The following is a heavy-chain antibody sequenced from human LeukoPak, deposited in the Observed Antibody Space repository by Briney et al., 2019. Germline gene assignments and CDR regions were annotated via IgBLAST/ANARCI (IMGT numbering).Heavy chain of an antibody. V-gene: IGHV4-59*01. CDR2: VYHTGTS. D-gene: IGHD5-18*01. CDR3: ARALDTWSALDY. Sequence: SSETLSLTCTVSGDSIAGYYWTWVRQPPGKGLEWIGYVYHTGTSNYNPSVRSRITMSVDTSKNQYSMKLTSVTAADTAVYFCARALDTWSALDYWGLGTLVTVSS. J-gene: IGHJ4*02. CDR1: GDSIAGYY.